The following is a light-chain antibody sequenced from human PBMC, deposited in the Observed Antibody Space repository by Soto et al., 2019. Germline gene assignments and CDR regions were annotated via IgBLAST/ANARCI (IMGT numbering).Light chain of an antibody. CDR2: DVT. J-gene: IGLJ1*01. Sequence: QSALTQPPSVSGSPGQSITISCTGTSSDVGGYNRVSWYQQHPGKAPKLMIYDVTIRPSGVSNRFSGSKSGNTASLTLSGLQAEDEAEYDCSSYTTSSTLEGVFGTGTKLTVL. CDR3: SSYTTSSTLEGV. CDR1: SSDVGGYNR. V-gene: IGLV2-14*01.